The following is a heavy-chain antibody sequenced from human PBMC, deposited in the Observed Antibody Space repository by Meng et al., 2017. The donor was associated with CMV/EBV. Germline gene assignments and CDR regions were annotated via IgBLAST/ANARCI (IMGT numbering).Heavy chain of an antibody. CDR1: GGTFSSYT. D-gene: IGHD3-22*01. CDR2: IIPILGIA. CDR3: ARSYYDSSGYYAY. J-gene: IGHJ4*02. Sequence: SVKVSCKASGGTFSSYTISWVRQAPGQGLEWMVRIIPILGIANYAQKFEGRVTITADKSTSTAYMELSSLRSEDTAVYYCARSYYDSSGYYAYWGQGTLVTVSS. V-gene: IGHV1-69*02.